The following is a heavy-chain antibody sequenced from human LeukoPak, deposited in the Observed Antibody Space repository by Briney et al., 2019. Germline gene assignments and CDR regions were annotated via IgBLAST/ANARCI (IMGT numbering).Heavy chain of an antibody. Sequence: ASAKVSCKASRYTFISYVINWVRQATGRGLEWMGWMNPNSGNTGYAQKFQGRVTMTRNTSISTAYMELSSLRSEDTAVYYCARVPFDWLLVEYWGEGNLVTVSS. V-gene: IGHV1-8*02. J-gene: IGHJ4*02. CDR3: ARVPFDWLLVEY. CDR2: MNPNSGNT. D-gene: IGHD3-9*01. CDR1: RYTFISYV.